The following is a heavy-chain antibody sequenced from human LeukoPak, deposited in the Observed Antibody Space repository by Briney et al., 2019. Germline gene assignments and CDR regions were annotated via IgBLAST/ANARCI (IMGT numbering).Heavy chain of an antibody. CDR1: GYTFTSYG. V-gene: IGHV1-18*01. D-gene: IGHD2-15*01. J-gene: IGHJ6*02. Sequence: ASVKVSCKASGYTFTSYGISWVRQAPGQGLEWMGWISAYNGNTNYAQKLQGRVTMTTDTSTSTAYMELRSLRSDDTAVYYCARDADIVVVVAATMYYYGMDVWGQGTTVTVSS. CDR2: ISAYNGNT. CDR3: ARDADIVVVVAATMYYYGMDV.